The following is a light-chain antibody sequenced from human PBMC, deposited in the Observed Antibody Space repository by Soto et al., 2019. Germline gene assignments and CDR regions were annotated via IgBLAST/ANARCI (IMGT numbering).Light chain of an antibody. CDR2: SNN. CDR3: AAWDDSLSGPV. CDR1: SSNIGSNT. Sequence: QSVLTQPPSASGTPGQRDTISCSGSSSNIGSNTVNWYQQLPGTAPKLLIYSNNQRPSGVPDRFSGSKSVTSASLAISGLQSEDEADYYWAAWDDSLSGPVFGGGTKLTVL. V-gene: IGLV1-44*01. J-gene: IGLJ2*01.